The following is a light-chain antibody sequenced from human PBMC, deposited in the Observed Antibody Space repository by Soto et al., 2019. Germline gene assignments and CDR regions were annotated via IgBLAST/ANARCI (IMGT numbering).Light chain of an antibody. J-gene: IGKJ1*01. CDR1: QGIRYA. CDR3: LQHNSPPLT. Sequence: IQMTQSASSLSASVGDRVTITCRVSQGIRYALGWYQQKPGTAPKRLIYGASILQNGVPSRFGGSGSGTEFTLTISSLQPEDFATYYCLQHNSPPLTFGQGTKVDIK. V-gene: IGKV1-17*01. CDR2: GAS.